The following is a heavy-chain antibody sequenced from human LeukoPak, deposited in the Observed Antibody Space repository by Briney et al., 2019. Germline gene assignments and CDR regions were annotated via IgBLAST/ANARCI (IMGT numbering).Heavy chain of an antibody. V-gene: IGHV1-18*01. Sequence: ASVKVSCKASGYTFTSYGISWVRQAPGQGLEWMGWISAYNGNTNYAQKLQGRVTMTTDTSTSTAYMELRSLRSDDTAVYYCARADYDFWSGYSLNDLGYYGMDVWGQGTTVTVSS. J-gene: IGHJ6*02. D-gene: IGHD3-3*01. CDR2: ISAYNGNT. CDR3: ARADYDFWSGYSLNDLGYYGMDV. CDR1: GYTFTSYG.